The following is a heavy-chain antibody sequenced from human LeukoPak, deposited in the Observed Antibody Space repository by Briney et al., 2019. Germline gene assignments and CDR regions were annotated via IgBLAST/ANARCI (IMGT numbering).Heavy chain of an antibody. D-gene: IGHD5-12*01. J-gene: IGHJ4*02. Sequence: GGSLRLSCAASGFTFSSYAMSWIRQAPGKGLEWVSAISGSGGSTYYADSVKGRFTISRDNSKNTLYLQMNSLRAEDTAVYYCAKSSFYSGYEVPSVYWGQGTLVTVSS. V-gene: IGHV3-23*01. CDR1: GFTFSSYA. CDR2: ISGSGGST. CDR3: AKSSFYSGYEVPSVY.